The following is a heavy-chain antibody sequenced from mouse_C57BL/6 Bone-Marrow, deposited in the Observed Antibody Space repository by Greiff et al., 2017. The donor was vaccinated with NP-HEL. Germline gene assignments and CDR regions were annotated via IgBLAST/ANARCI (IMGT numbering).Heavy chain of an antibody. D-gene: IGHD2-10*01. CDR2: INPGSGGT. CDR3: ARCPSYYGNTYAMDY. J-gene: IGHJ4*01. CDR1: GYAFTNYL. Sequence: QVQLQQSGAELVRPGTSVKVSCKASGYAFTNYLIEWVKQRPGQGLEWIGVINPGSGGTNFNEKFKGKATLTADKPSSTAYMQLSSLTSEDSAVYFCARCPSYYGNTYAMDYWGQGTSVTVSS. V-gene: IGHV1-54*01.